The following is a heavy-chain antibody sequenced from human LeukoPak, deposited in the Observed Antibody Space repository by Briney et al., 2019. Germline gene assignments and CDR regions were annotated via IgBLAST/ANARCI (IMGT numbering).Heavy chain of an antibody. CDR1: GGTXSSYA. D-gene: IGHD1-20*01. CDR3: ARHNWNEFDI. Sequence: SVKVSCKASGGTXSSYAISWVRQAPGQGLEWMGGIIPIFGTANYAQKFQGRVTITADESTSTAYMELSSLRSEDTAVYYCARHNWNEFDIWGQGTMVTVSS. CDR2: IIPIFGTA. V-gene: IGHV1-69*13. J-gene: IGHJ3*02.